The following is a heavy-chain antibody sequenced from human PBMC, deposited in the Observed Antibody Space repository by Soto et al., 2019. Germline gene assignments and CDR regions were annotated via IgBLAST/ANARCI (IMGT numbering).Heavy chain of an antibody. Sequence: PGGSLRLSCAASGFTFSSYSMNWVRQAPGKGLEWVSSISKSSRYIYYADSVKGRFTISRDNAKNSLYLQMNGLRAEDTAVYYCARDYYDSFFDYWGQGTLVTVSS. J-gene: IGHJ4*02. V-gene: IGHV3-21*01. CDR2: ISKSSRYI. CDR1: GFTFSSYS. D-gene: IGHD3-22*01. CDR3: ARDYYDSFFDY.